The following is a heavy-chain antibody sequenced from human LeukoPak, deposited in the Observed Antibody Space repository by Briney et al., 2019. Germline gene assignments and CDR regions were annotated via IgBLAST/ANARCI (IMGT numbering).Heavy chain of an antibody. CDR1: GFTFSSYA. D-gene: IGHD6-13*01. J-gene: IGHJ4*02. V-gene: IGHV3-23*01. CDR3: AKDPGSSSWYSVNIFDY. CDR2: ISGSGGST. Sequence: GGSLRLSCAASGFTFSSYAMSWVRQAPGKGLEWVSAISGSGGSTYYAGSVKGRFTISRDNSKNTLYLQMNSLRAEDTAVYYCAKDPGSSSWYSVNIFDYWGQGTLVTVSS.